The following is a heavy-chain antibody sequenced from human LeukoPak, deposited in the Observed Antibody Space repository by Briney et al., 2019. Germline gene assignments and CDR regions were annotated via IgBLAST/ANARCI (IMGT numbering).Heavy chain of an antibody. J-gene: IGHJ4*02. CDR2: IYTDGSTK. V-gene: IGHV3-33*01. Sequence: GGSLRLSCAASGFIFSNSGMHWVRQAPGKGLEWVAVIYTDGSTKHYADSVKGRFTISRDNSQNTLHLQMNSLRAEDTAVYYCARNSGGRRYYFTDWGQGTLVTVSS. CDR3: ARNSGGRRYYFTD. CDR1: GFIFSNSG. D-gene: IGHD3-10*01.